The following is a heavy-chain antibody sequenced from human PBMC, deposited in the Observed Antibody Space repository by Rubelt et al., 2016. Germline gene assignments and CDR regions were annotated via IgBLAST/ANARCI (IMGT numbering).Heavy chain of an antibody. D-gene: IGHD5/OR15-5a*01. CDR1: GYTFPNYD. CDR2: LNPKTGHT. CDR3: YYSVSR. J-gene: IGHJ4*02. V-gene: IGHV1-8*01. Sequence: QVQLVQSGAEVKKPGASVKVSCKASGYTFPNYDINWVRQATGQGLQWMGWLNPKTGHTGHAQKFQGRVNMTRNTSISTAYMGLSSLRSDDTAVYWCYYSVSRWGQGTLVTVSS.